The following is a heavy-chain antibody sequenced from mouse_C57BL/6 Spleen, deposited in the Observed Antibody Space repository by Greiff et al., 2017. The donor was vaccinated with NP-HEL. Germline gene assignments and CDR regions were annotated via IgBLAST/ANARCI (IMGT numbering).Heavy chain of an antibody. CDR3: ARRLNWDYAMDY. CDR2: INPSTGGT. CDR1: GYSFTGYY. V-gene: IGHV1-42*01. J-gene: IGHJ4*01. Sequence: VQLKESGPELVKPGASVKISCKASGYSFTGYYMNWVKQSPEKSLEWIGEINPSTGGTTYNQKFKAKATLTVDKSSSTAYMQLKSLTSEDSAVYYCARRLNWDYAMDYWGQGTSVTVSS. D-gene: IGHD4-1*01.